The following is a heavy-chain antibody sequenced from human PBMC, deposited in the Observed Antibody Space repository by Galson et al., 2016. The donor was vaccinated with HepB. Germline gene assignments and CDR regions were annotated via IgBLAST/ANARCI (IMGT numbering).Heavy chain of an antibody. CDR2: MYYGGST. CDR3: ATHSRVGYGGFGV. CDR1: ADSSNNNNYF. D-gene: IGHD4/OR15-4a*01. J-gene: IGHJ4*02. V-gene: IGHV4-39*01. Sequence: SETLSLTCTVSADSSNNNNYFCAWVRQPPGKGLEWIGSMYYGGSTYYSPSFKSRVTISVDKSKSQFSLSLRSVTATDTAMYYCATHSRVGYGGFGVWGQGSLVTVSS.